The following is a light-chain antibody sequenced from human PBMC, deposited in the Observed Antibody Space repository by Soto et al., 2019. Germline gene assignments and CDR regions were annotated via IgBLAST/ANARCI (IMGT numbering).Light chain of an antibody. V-gene: IGLV2-23*01. J-gene: IGLJ1*01. Sequence: QSALTQPASVSGSPGQSITISCTGTNSDIGSYNLVSWYQQHPGKAPKLMIFDGSKRPSGLSNRFSGSKSGNTASLTISGLQPEDEADYYCCSYARGNTWVFGTGTKLTVL. CDR2: DGS. CDR3: CSYARGNTWV. CDR1: NSDIGSYNL.